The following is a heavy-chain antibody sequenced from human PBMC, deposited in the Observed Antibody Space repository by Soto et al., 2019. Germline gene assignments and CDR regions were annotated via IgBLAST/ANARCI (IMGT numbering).Heavy chain of an antibody. J-gene: IGHJ4*02. Sequence: ASVKVSCKASGYTFTGYYVNWARQAPGQGLEWMGWINPDNGVPNYAQKFQGRVTLSRDTSINTAFMELSRLTSDDTAMYYCARTDYLVAPRSYYSDYWGLGTLFTVSS. CDR1: GYTFTGYY. V-gene: IGHV1-2*02. CDR3: ARTDYLVAPRSYYSDY. D-gene: IGHD5-12*01. CDR2: INPDNGVP.